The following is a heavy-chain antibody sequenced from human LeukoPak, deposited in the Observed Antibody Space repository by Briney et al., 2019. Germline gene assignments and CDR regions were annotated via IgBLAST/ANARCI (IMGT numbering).Heavy chain of an antibody. V-gene: IGHV3-48*02. CDR3: ASSGSYRFDY. CDR1: GFTFSSYS. Sequence: GALRLSCAASGFTFSSYSMNWVRQAPGEGLEWVSHITASGTAMFYADSVKGRFTISRDNAKNSLYLQMNSLRDEDTVVYYCASSGSYRFDYWGQGTLVTVSS. D-gene: IGHD1-26*01. CDR2: ITASGTAM. J-gene: IGHJ4*02.